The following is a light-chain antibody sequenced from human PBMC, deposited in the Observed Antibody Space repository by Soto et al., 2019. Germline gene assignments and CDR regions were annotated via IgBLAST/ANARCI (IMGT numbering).Light chain of an antibody. CDR3: QQYETLPIT. CDR2: DAS. J-gene: IGKJ5*01. CDR1: QDIGNY. Sequence: DIQMTQSPSSLSASVGDRVSITCQASQDIGNYLNWYQQIPGKAPKLLIFDASNLESGVPSMFSGSGSGTDFTFTISSLQPEDIATYYCQQYETLPITFGQGTRLEIK. V-gene: IGKV1-33*01.